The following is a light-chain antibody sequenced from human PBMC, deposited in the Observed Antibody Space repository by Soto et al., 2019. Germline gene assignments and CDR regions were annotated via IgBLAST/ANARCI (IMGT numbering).Light chain of an antibody. J-gene: IGKJ5*01. CDR1: QSVSNN. Sequence: ETVMTQSPGTLSVSPGERVTLSCRASQSVSNNLAWYQQRSGQAPRLLIYGASTRATGVPARFSGSGSGTDLTLTISSLQSEDFAVDYCQQYNNWPPVTFGQGTRLEIK. V-gene: IGKV3-15*01. CDR3: QQYNNWPPVT. CDR2: GAS.